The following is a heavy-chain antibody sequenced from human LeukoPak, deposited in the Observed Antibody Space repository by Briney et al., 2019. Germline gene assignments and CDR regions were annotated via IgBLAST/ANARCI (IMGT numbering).Heavy chain of an antibody. J-gene: IGHJ4*02. CDR3: AKIAAAEPFDY. D-gene: IGHD6-13*01. Sequence: GGSLRLSCAVSGFPFSTYSMNWVRQAPGQGLEWLSYIDGGSRSIYYADSVKGRFTISRDNSKNTLYLQMNSLRAEDTAVYYCAKIAAAEPFDYWGQGTLVTVSS. CDR1: GFPFSTYS. V-gene: IGHV3-48*01. CDR2: IDGGSRSI.